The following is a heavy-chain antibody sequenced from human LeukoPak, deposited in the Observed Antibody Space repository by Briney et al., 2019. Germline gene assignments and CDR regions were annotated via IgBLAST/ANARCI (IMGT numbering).Heavy chain of an antibody. CDR1: GFTFSSYA. D-gene: IGHD4-17*01. J-gene: IGHJ4*02. V-gene: IGHV3-30-3*01. Sequence: GGSLRLSCAASGFTFSSYAMHWVRQAPGKGLEWVAVLSYDGSNKYYADSVKGRFSISRDNSRNTQNLQMSSLRVEDTAVYYCARETGSAVGSTDFDYWGQGTLVTVSS. CDR3: ARETGSAVGSTDFDY. CDR2: LSYDGSNK.